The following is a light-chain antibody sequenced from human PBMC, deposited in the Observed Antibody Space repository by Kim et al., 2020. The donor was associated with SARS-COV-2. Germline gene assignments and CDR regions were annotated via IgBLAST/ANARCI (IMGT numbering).Light chain of an antibody. CDR2: DGS. CDR1: SSDVGGDNY. V-gene: IGLV2-11*01. CDR3: CSYAGSYTYV. Sequence: GQSVTISGTGTSSDVGGDNYVSWYQQNPGKAPKLMIYDGSKRPSGVPDRFSGCKSGNTASLTISGLQDEDEADYYCCSYAGSYTYVFGTGTKVTVL. J-gene: IGLJ1*01.